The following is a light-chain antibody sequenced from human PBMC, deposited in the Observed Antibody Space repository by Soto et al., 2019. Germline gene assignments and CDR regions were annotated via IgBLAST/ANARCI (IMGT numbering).Light chain of an antibody. CDR3: ASWYDSLSGVV. CDR2: RNR. J-gene: IGLJ3*02. CDR1: TSNLGSNF. V-gene: IGLV1-47*01. Sequence: QSVLTQPPSASVTPGQTVTISCSGSTSNLGSNFIYWYQQLPGAAPKLLISRNRQRPSGVPDRFSGSKSGTSGSLVISGLRSEDEADYHCASWYDSLSGVVFGRGTKLTVL.